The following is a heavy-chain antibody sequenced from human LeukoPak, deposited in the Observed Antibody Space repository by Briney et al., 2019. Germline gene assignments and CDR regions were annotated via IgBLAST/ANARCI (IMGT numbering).Heavy chain of an antibody. V-gene: IGHV3-9*01. CDR2: ISWNSGSI. D-gene: IGHD6-13*01. J-gene: IGHJ3*02. CDR1: GFTFDDYA. Sequence: PGGSLRLSCAASGFTFDDYAMHWVRQAPGKGLEWVSGISWNSGSIGYADSVKGRFTISRDNAKNSLYLQMNSLRAEDTALYYCAKDKRPRIAYAFDICGQGTMVTVSS. CDR3: AKDKRPRIAYAFDI.